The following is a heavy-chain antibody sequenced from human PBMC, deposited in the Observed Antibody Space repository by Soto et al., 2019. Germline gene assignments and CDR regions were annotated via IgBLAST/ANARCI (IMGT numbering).Heavy chain of an antibody. J-gene: IGHJ3*02. CDR3: ARFMTMVTNLAFDI. CDR2: IYYSGST. CDR1: GGSISSSNW. D-gene: IGHD4-17*01. V-gene: IGHV4-4*02. Sequence: SETLSLTCAVSGGSISSSNWWSWVRQPPGKGLEWIGEIYYSGSTNYNPSLKSRVTISVDKSKNQFSLRLSSVTAADTAVYYCARFMTMVTNLAFDIWGQGTMVTVSS.